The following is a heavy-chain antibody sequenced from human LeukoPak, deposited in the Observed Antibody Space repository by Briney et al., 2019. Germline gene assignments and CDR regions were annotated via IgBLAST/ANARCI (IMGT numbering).Heavy chain of an antibody. CDR3: ARDPGGIRYDY. CDR2: ISSRGSTI. J-gene: IGHJ4*02. Sequence: GGSLRLSCAASGVTFSSYEMNWVRQAPGKGLEWVSYISSRGSTIYYADSVKGRFTISRDNAKNSLYLQMNSLGAEGTAVYYCARDPGGIRYDYWGQGTLVTVSS. V-gene: IGHV3-48*03. D-gene: IGHD3-16*01. CDR1: GVTFSSYE.